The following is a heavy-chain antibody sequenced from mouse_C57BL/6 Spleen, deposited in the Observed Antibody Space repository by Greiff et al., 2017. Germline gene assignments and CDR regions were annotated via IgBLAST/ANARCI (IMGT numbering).Heavy chain of an antibody. CDR1: GYTFTDHT. CDR2: IYPRDGSN. V-gene: IGHV1-78*01. Sequence: VQLQQSDAELVKPGASVKISCTVSGYTFTDHTIHWMQQRPEQGLEWIGYIYPRDGSNKYNEKFKGKATLTPDKASSTAYMKRNSLNSEDSSVYFCARSNYYGSRYMDYWGQGTTVTVSS. CDR3: ARSNYYGSRYMDY. D-gene: IGHD1-1*01. J-gene: IGHJ2*01.